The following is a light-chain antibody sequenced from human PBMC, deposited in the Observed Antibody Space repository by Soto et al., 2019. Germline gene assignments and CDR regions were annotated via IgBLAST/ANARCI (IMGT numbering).Light chain of an antibody. V-gene: IGLV2-14*01. CDR1: SSDVGGYNY. CDR2: EVS. J-gene: IGLJ2*01. CDR3: SSYTSSSTLLV. Sequence: QSALTQPASVSGSPGQSITISCTGTSSDVGGYNYVSWYQQHPGKAPKLMIYEVSNRPFGVSNRFSGSKSGNTAALTISVLQAEDEADYYCSSYTSSSTLLVFGAGTKVTVL.